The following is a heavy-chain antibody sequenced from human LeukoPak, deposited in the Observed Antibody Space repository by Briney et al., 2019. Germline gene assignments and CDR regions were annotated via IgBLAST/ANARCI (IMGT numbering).Heavy chain of an antibody. J-gene: IGHJ6*02. CDR3: AKGNRIAVAGSQPANYYYGMDV. D-gene: IGHD6-19*01. V-gene: IGHV3-23*01. Sequence: GGSLRLSCAASGFTFDNYALSWVRQAPGKGLEWVSTISGSGGDTYYADSVKGRFTISRDNSKNTLYLQMNSLRAEDTAVYYCAKGNRIAVAGSQPANYYYGMDVWGQGTTVTVSS. CDR1: GFTFDNYA. CDR2: ISGSGGDT.